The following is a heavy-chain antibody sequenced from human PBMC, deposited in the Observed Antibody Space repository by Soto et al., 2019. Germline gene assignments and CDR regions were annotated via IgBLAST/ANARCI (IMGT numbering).Heavy chain of an antibody. Sequence: PGGSLRLSCAASGFTFSSYSMNWVRQAPGKGLEWVSSISSSSSYIYYADSVKGRFTISRDNAKNSLYLQMNSLRAEDTAVYYCARDGGRDGYNPMDYYGMDVWGQGTTVTVYS. CDR3: ARDGGRDGYNPMDYYGMDV. J-gene: IGHJ6*02. CDR1: GFTFSSYS. CDR2: ISSSSSYI. V-gene: IGHV3-21*01. D-gene: IGHD5-12*01.